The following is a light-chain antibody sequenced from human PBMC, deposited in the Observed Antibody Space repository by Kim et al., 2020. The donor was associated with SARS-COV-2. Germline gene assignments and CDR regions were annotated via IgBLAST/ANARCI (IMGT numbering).Light chain of an antibody. V-gene: IGKV1-8*01. CDR1: QDIRTY. J-gene: IGKJ4*01. Sequence: SASRGDRVTITCRASQDIRTYLAWYQQKPGKPPSLLIHTASTLQSGVPSRFSGSGSGTDFTLTISCLQPEDFATYYCQQYYNYPLTFGGGTKVEI. CDR3: QQYYNYPLT. CDR2: TAS.